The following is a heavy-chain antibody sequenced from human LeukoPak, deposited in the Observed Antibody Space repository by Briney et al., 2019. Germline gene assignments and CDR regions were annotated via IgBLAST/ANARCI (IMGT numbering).Heavy chain of an antibody. CDR1: GYTFSNYG. CDR2: INTGNGNT. D-gene: IGHD3-22*01. J-gene: IGHJ1*01. V-gene: IGHV1-3*04. Sequence: ASVKVSCKTSGYTFSNYGMHWVRQAPRQSLEWMGWINTGNGNTKSSQKFQDRVTLTRDTSASTAYMELNSLSSEDTAVYYCARVPLHDTSGLYYPHWGQGTLVTVSS. CDR3: ARVPLHDTSGLYYPH.